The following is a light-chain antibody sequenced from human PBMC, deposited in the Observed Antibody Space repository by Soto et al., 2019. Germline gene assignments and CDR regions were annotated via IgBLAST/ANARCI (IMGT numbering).Light chain of an antibody. CDR3: MSYTSSSTYV. CDR1: SIDVGGYNY. V-gene: IGLV2-14*01. Sequence: LTQPASVSGSPGQSITISCTGTSIDVGGYNYVSWYQQHPDKAPKVVIYDVTNRPSGVSNRFSASKSGNTASLTISGLQAEDEADYYCMSYTSSSTYVFGTGTKVTVL. CDR2: DVT. J-gene: IGLJ1*01.